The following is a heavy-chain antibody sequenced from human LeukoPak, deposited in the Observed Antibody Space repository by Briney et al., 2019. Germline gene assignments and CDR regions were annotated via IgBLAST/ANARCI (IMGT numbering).Heavy chain of an antibody. CDR2: ISSGSSYI. J-gene: IGHJ4*02. V-gene: IGHV3-21*01. Sequence: GGSLRLSCTASGFTFSSYTMNWVRQAPGKGLEWVSSISSGSSYIYYTDSVRGRFTISRDNAKNSLYLQMNSLRAEDTAVYYCARAPGHMGYFDYWGQGTLVTVSS. CDR1: GFTFSSYT. D-gene: IGHD2-21*01. CDR3: ARAPGHMGYFDY.